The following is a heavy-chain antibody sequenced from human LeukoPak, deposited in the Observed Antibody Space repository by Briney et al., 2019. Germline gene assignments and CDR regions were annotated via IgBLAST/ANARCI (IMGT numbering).Heavy chain of an antibody. CDR3: AKEGGYCSSTSCGAFDI. CDR2: ISGSGALS. J-gene: IGHJ3*02. D-gene: IGHD2-2*01. V-gene: IGHV3-23*01. CDR1: GFTFSNYA. Sequence: PGGSLRLSCAASGFTFSNYAMNWVRQAPGKGLEWVSDISGSGALSYYADSVKGRFTISRDNSKNTLYLQMNSLRAEDTAVYYCAKEGGYCSSTSCGAFDIWGQGTMVTVSS.